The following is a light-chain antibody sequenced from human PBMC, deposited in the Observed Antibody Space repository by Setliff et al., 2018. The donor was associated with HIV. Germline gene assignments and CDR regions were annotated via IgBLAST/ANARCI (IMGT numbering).Light chain of an antibody. V-gene: IGLV2-14*03. CDR1: GSDIGGYNY. CDR2: VVN. J-gene: IGLJ3*02. CDR3: SSYTSTRSWV. Sequence: QSVLTQPTSVSGSPGQSIAISCNGTGSDIGGYNYVSWYQQQPGKAPKLIIYVVNSRPSGIPTRFSGSKSGNTASLTISGLQAEDEAVYFCSSYTSTRSWVFGGGT.